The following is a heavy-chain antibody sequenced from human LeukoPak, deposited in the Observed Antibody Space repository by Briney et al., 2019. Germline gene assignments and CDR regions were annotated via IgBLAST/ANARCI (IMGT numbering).Heavy chain of an antibody. Sequence: SVKVCCKASGGTFSSYAISWVRQAPGQGLEWMGGIIPIFGTANYAQKFQGRVTITTDESTSTAYMELSSLRSEDTAVYYCAKHYDILTGYFDYWGQGTLVTVSS. J-gene: IGHJ4*02. CDR2: IIPIFGTA. D-gene: IGHD3-9*01. V-gene: IGHV1-69*05. CDR1: GGTFSSYA. CDR3: AKHYDILTGYFDY.